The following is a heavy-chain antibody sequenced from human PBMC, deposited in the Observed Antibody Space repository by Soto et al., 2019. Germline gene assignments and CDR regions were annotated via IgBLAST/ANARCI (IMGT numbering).Heavy chain of an antibody. Sequence: GGALRLSFAASGFTFSSYWMHWVRQAPGKGLVWVSRINSDGSSTSYADSVKGRFTISRDNAKNTLYLQMNSLRAEDTAVYYCARDRSSSWYHYYYYGMDVWGQGTTVTVSS. CDR3: ARDRSSSWYHYYYYGMDV. CDR1: GFTFSSYW. CDR2: INSDGSST. J-gene: IGHJ6*02. V-gene: IGHV3-74*01. D-gene: IGHD6-13*01.